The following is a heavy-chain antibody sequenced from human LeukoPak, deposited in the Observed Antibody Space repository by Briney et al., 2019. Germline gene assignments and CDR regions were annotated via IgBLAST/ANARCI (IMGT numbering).Heavy chain of an antibody. CDR2: ISDSGGST. CDR3: AKDRRACSSSSCYYRFDY. V-gene: IGHV3-23*01. J-gene: IGHJ4*02. CDR1: EFTFSSYA. D-gene: IGHD2-2*01. Sequence: GGSLRLSCAASEFTFSSYAMSWVRQVPGKGLEWVSAISDSGGSTYYADSVKGRFTISRDNSKNTVYLQMNSLRAEDTAVYYCAKDRRACSSSSCYYRFDYWGQGTLVTVSS.